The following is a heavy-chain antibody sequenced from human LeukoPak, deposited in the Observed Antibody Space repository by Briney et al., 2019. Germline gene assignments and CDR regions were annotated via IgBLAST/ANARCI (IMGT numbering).Heavy chain of an antibody. CDR2: INQDGSEE. CDR1: GFTFSKVW. Sequence: GGSLRLSCAASGFTFSKVWMSWVRQAPGKGLEWVANINQDGSEEYYVDSVKGRFTISRDNGKNSLYLQMNNLRAGDTAVSYCARDVNHGSFDHWGRGTLVTVSS. D-gene: IGHD1-14*01. J-gene: IGHJ4*02. CDR3: ARDVNHGSFDH. V-gene: IGHV3-7*01.